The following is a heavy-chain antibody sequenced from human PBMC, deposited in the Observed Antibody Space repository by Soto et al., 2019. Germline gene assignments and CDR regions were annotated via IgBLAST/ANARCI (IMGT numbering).Heavy chain of an antibody. D-gene: IGHD2-15*01. V-gene: IGHV3-66*01. CDR3: ARWVSDITSY. CDR2: IYTDGAT. Sequence: GGSLRLSCAASGFTVSSNYMSWVRQAPGKGLEWVSVIYTDGATYYADSVKGRFTISRDNSKNTLYLQMNSLGAEDTALYYCARWVSDITSYWGQGNLVTVSS. J-gene: IGHJ4*02. CDR1: GFTVSSNY.